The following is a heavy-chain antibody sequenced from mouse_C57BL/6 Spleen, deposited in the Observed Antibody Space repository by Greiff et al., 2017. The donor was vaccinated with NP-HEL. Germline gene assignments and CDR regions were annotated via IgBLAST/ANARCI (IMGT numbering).Heavy chain of an antibody. D-gene: IGHD2-4*01. Sequence: QVQLKQSGAELARPGASVKMSCKASGYTFTSYTMHWVKQRPGQGLEWIGYINPSSGYTKYNQKFKDKATLTADKSSSTAYMQLSSLTSEDSAVYYCARRVYYDYDVGAMDYWGQGTSVTVSS. V-gene: IGHV1-4*01. J-gene: IGHJ4*01. CDR2: INPSSGYT. CDR1: GYTFTSYT. CDR3: ARRVYYDYDVGAMDY.